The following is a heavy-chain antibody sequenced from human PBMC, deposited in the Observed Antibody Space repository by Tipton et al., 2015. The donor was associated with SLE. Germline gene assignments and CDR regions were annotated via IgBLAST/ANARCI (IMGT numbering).Heavy chain of an antibody. Sequence: GLVKPSGTLSLTCAVSGDSISNRHWWSWVRQPPGKGLEWIGEIHHSGTTYYNPSLKSRVTISLDKSMNQFSLRLSSVTAADTAVYYCARDSGHNSGYDYYYYGMDVWGQGTTATVSS. D-gene: IGHD5-18*01. J-gene: IGHJ6*02. V-gene: IGHV4-4*02. CDR1: GDSISNRHW. CDR2: IHHSGTT. CDR3: ARDSGHNSGYDYYYYGMDV.